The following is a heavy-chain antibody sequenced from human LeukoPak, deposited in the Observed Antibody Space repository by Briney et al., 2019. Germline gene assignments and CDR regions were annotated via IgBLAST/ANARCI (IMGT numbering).Heavy chain of an antibody. D-gene: IGHD4-23*01. CDR1: GFTFSSYG. V-gene: IGHV3-23*01. CDR3: AKGDYGGNSGSFFDY. CDR2: ISGSGHRT. Sequence: GGTLRLSCAASGFTFSSYGVSWVRQAPGKGLEWVSGISGSGHRTYYADSVKGRFTISRDNSKNTLYLQMNSLGAEDTAIYYCAKGDYGGNSGSFFDYWGQGTLVTVSS. J-gene: IGHJ4*02.